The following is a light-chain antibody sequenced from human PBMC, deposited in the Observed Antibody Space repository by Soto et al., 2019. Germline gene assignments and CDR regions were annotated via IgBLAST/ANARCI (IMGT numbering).Light chain of an antibody. CDR1: SSDVGGYDY. Sequence: QSVLAQPPSASLSPGQSVTISCVGTSSDVGGYDYVSWYQQHTGKAPKLIIYEVNKRPSGVPDRFSGCKSGNTASLTASGLQAEDEGEYYCSSSAGSNNLGVFGTGAKVTVL. J-gene: IGLJ1*01. CDR3: SSSAGSNNLGV. V-gene: IGLV2-8*01. CDR2: EVN.